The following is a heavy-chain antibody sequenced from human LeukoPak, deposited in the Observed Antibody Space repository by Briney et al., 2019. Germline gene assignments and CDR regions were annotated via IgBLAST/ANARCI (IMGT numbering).Heavy chain of an antibody. CDR3: AKCDGFDNWNPCPFDY. V-gene: IGHV3-23*01. CDR2: ISGSGGST. Sequence: PGRSLRLSCAASGFTFDDYAMHWVRQAPGKGLEWVSAISGSGGSTYYADSVKGRFTISRDNSRNTLYLQMNSLRAEDTALYFCAKCDGFDNWNPCPFDYWGQGSLVTVSS. J-gene: IGHJ4*02. D-gene: IGHD1-20*01. CDR1: GFTFDDYA.